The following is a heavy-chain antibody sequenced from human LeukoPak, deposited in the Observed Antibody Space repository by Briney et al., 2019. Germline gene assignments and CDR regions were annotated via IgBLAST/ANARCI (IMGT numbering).Heavy chain of an antibody. J-gene: IGHJ4*02. CDR2: INSSGSTI. D-gene: IGHD1-26*01. CDR3: ARPGSYVNDF. V-gene: IGHV3-48*03. Sequence: PGGSLRLSCAASGFIFSSYEMNWVRQAPGKGLEWVSYINSSGSTIYYADSVKGRFTISRDNAKNSLYLQMNSLRAEDTAVYYFARPGSYVNDFWGQGTLVTVSS. CDR1: GFIFSSYE.